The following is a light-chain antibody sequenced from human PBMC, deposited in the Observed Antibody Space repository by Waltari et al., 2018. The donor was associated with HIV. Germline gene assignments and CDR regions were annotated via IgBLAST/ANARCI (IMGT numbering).Light chain of an antibody. CDR3: SSYVGSSTSWL. CDR2: DVT. CDR1: SDDVGYYNY. J-gene: IGLJ3*02. Sequence: QSALTQPASVSGSPGQSIVISCTGTSDDVGYYNYVSWYQQHPGKVPKLVIYDVTSRPSGVSNRFSGSKSGNTASLTISGLRADDEADYYRSSYVGSSTSWLFGGGTKLTV. V-gene: IGLV2-14*03.